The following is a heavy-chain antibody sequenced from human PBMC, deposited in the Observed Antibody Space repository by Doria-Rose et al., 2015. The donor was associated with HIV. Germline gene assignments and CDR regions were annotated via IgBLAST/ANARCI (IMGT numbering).Heavy chain of an antibody. CDR1: Y. J-gene: IGHJ4*02. Sequence: YWNWIRHLPGKGLEWIGYIYYSGSAYYNPSLKSRLTISVDTSKNQFSLALRSVTAADTAVYYCARGGGYDPGLYWGQGNLVTVSS. D-gene: IGHD5-12*01. V-gene: IGHV4-31*02. CDR2: IYYSGSA. CDR3: ARGGGYDPGLY.